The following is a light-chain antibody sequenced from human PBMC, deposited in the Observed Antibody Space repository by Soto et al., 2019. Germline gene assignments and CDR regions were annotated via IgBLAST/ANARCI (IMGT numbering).Light chain of an antibody. CDR1: SSDVGSYNL. CDR3: CSYAGSYTLL. CDR2: EGS. J-gene: IGLJ2*01. Sequence: QSALTQPASVSGSPGQSITISCTGTSSDVGSYNLVSWYQHHPGRAPKLMIYEGSERPSGVSNRFSGSKSGNTASLTISGLQAEDEADYYCCSYAGSYTLLFGGGTKLTVL. V-gene: IGLV2-23*01.